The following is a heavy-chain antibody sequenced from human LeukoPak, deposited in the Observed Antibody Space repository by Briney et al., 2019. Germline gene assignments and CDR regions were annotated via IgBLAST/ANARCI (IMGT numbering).Heavy chain of an antibody. D-gene: IGHD2-15*01. V-gene: IGHV1-46*04. J-gene: IGHJ4*02. CDR1: GYTFTSYY. CDR2: INPSGGST. CDR3: AREGGRYCSGGSCYYDY. Sequence: ASVKVSCKASGYTFTSYYMHWLRQAPGQGLEWMGIINPSGGSTSYAQKLQGRVTMTRDMSTSTVYMELSSLRSEDTAVYYCAREGGRYCSGGSCYYDYWGQGTLVTVSS.